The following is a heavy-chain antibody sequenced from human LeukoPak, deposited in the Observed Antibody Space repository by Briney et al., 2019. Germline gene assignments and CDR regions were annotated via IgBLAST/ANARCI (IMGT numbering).Heavy chain of an antibody. CDR3: ARGRVREAVAGFDY. CDR1: GGSFSGYY. V-gene: IGHV4-34*01. D-gene: IGHD6-19*01. J-gene: IGHJ4*02. Sequence: PSETLSLTCAVYGGSFSGYYWSWIRQPPGKGLEWHGEINHSGSTNYNPSLKSRVTISVDTSKNQFSLKLSSVTAADTAVYYCARGRVREAVAGFDYWGQGTLVTVSS. CDR2: INHSGST.